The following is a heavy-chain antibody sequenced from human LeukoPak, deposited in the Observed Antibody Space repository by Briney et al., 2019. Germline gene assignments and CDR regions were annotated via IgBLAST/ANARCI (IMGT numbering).Heavy chain of an antibody. D-gene: IGHD5-18*01. CDR1: GYTFTSYY. CDR2: MNLSGGST. V-gene: IGHV1-46*01. Sequence: ASVKVSCKASGYTFTSYYMHWVRQAPGQGPEWMGIMNLSGGSTRYAQKFQGRVTMTRDTSTSTVYMELSSLRSEDTAVYYCARDRDTAMGYYYYGMDVWGQGTTVTVSS. J-gene: IGHJ6*02. CDR3: ARDRDTAMGYYYYGMDV.